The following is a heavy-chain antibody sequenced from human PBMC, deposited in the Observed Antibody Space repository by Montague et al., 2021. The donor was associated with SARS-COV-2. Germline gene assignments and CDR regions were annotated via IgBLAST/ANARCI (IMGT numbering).Heavy chain of an antibody. D-gene: IGHD6-13*01. V-gene: IGHV4-4*02. Sequence: SETLSLTCRVSGDSISTSTWWTWVRQTPGKGLEWIGEIFHSGTINYNPSLKSRVSISVDKSNNQFSLRLSSLIAADTAVYYCAALSRRTAAGTRDYFGLDVWGQGTTV. CDR3: AALSRRTAAGTRDYFGLDV. CDR2: IFHSGTI. CDR1: GDSISTSTW. J-gene: IGHJ6*02.